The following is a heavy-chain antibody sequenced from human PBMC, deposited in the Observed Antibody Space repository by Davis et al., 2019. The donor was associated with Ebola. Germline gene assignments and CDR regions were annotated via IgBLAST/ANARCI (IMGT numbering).Heavy chain of an antibody. J-gene: IGHJ6*02. CDR1: GFTFSGSA. Sequence: GESLKISCAASGFTFSGSAMHWVRQASGKGLEWVGRIRSKANSYATAYAASVKGRFTISRDDSKNTAYLQMNSLKTEDTAIYYCARGSDGIVGAQYHSLDVWGLGTTVTVSS. CDR3: ARGSDGIVGAQYHSLDV. V-gene: IGHV3-73*01. CDR2: IRSKANSYAT. D-gene: IGHD1-26*01.